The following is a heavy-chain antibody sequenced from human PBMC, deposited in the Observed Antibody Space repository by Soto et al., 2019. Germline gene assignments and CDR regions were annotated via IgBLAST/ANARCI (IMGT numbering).Heavy chain of an antibody. CDR1: GQYIKSNFW. CDR2: INHSGST. Sequence: SETLSLTCLVSGQYIKSNFWWAWVRQSPGKGLEWIGEINHSGSTNYTPSLKSRVTISVDASKNEFSLNLSSVTAADTAVYYCARTSRFDSWGQGTLVTVSS. CDR3: ARTSRFDS. V-gene: IGHV4-4*02. J-gene: IGHJ4*02. D-gene: IGHD6-6*01.